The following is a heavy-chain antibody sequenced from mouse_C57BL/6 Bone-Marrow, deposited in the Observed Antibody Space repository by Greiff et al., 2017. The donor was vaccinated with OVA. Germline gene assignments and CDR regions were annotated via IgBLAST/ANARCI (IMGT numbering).Heavy chain of an antibody. D-gene: IGHD2-3*01. CDR3: AISGLLRGMDY. CDR2: IDPSDSYT. Sequence: VQLQQPGAELVRPGTSVKLSCKASGYTFTSYWMHWVKQRPGQGLEWIGVIDPSDSYTNYNQKFKGKATLTVDTSSSTAYMQLSSLTSEDSAVYYCAISGLLRGMDYWGQGTSVTVSS. CDR1: GYTFTSYW. V-gene: IGHV1-59*01. J-gene: IGHJ4*01.